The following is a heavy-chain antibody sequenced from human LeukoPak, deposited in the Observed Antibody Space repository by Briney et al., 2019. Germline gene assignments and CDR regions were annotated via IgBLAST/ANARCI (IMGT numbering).Heavy chain of an antibody. Sequence: SVKVSCKASGGTFSSYAISWVRQAPGQGLEWVGGIIPIFGTANYAQKFQGRVTITEDESTSTAYMELSSLRSEDTAVYYCARGGYCSSTSCFIDNWFDPWGQGTLVTVSS. V-gene: IGHV1-69*01. D-gene: IGHD2-2*01. CDR3: ARGGYCSSTSCFIDNWFDP. J-gene: IGHJ5*02. CDR2: IIPIFGTA. CDR1: GGTFSSYA.